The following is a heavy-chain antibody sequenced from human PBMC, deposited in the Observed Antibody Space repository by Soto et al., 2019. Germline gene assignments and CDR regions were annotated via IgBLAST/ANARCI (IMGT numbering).Heavy chain of an antibody. CDR1: VGSFSGYY. D-gene: IGHD1-1*01. J-gene: IGHJ5*02. CDR3: ERGGTWRTRFEP. CDR2: VRYSGVT. V-gene: IGHV4-34*01. Sequence: SETLSLTCAVYVGSFSGYYWSLIRQPPGKGLEWIGEVRYSGVTNYNPSLRSRVTVSVDMSRSQFSLQLTSVTAADTAMYFCERGGTWRTRFEPWGQGTMVTVSS.